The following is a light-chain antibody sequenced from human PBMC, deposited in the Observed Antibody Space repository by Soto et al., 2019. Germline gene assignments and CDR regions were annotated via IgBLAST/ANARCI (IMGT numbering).Light chain of an antibody. Sequence: QAVLTQPPSASASLGASVKLTCTLSSGHNSYAIAWHQQQPEKGPRYLMKLNSDGSHSKGDGIPDRCSGSSSGAERYLTIPSLQSEDEDDYYCQTWSTDIRVFGGGTTLTVL. CDR3: QTWSTDIRV. V-gene: IGLV4-69*01. J-gene: IGLJ3*02. CDR1: SGHNSYA. CDR2: LNSDGSH.